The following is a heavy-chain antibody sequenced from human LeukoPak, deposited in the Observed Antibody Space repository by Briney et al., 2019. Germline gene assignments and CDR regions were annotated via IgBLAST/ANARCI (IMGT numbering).Heavy chain of an antibody. CDR2: ISHSGIT. D-gene: IGHD4-17*01. Sequence: SETLSLTCAVSSGSLSGYSWGWIRQPPGKGLEWVGEISHSGITNYNAPLKGRVTISLKKSEIQFSLMLSSVTAADTAVYYCTRQSGTVTPIDYWSQGTLVTVSS. CDR1: SGSLSGYS. V-gene: IGHV4-34*01. CDR3: TRQSGTVTPIDY. J-gene: IGHJ4*02.